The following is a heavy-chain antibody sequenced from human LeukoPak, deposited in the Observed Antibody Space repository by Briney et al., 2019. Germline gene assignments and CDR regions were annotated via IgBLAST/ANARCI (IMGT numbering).Heavy chain of an antibody. V-gene: IGHV4-61*02. J-gene: IGHJ4*02. CDR1: GGSISSGSYY. D-gene: IGHD4-17*01. CDR2: IYTSGST. Sequence: PSETLSLTCTVSGGSISSGSYYWSWVRQPAGKGLEWIGRIYTSGSTNYNPSLKSRVTISVDTSKNQFSLKLSSVTAADTAVYYCARGRGDHKDPVDYWGQGTLVTVSS. CDR3: ARGRGDHKDPVDY.